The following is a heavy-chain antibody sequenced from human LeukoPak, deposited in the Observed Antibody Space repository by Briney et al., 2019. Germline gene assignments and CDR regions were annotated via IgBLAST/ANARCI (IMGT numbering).Heavy chain of an antibody. CDR3: ARDSAYLEWLADY. D-gene: IGHD3-3*01. V-gene: IGHV3-30-3*01. Sequence: PGRSLRLSCAASGFTFSSYAMHWVRQAPGKGPEWVAVISYDGSNKYYADSVKGRFTISRDNSKNTLYLQMNSLRAEDTAVYYCARDSAYLEWLADYWGQGTLVTVSS. CDR1: GFTFSSYA. J-gene: IGHJ4*02. CDR2: ISYDGSNK.